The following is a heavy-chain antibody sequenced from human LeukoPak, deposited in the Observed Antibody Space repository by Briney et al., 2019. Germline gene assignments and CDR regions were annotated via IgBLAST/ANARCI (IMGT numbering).Heavy chain of an antibody. Sequence: SVKVSCKASGGSFSSHAISWVRQAPGQGLEWMAGIIPIFGTPKYTQKFQGRVTITANESTSTAYMELSRLRSDDTAVYYCARSSREYQLPAWRVWGQGTLVTVSS. CDR2: IIPIFGTP. D-gene: IGHD2-2*01. V-gene: IGHV1-69*01. CDR3: ARSSREYQLPAWRV. J-gene: IGHJ4*02. CDR1: GGSFSSHA.